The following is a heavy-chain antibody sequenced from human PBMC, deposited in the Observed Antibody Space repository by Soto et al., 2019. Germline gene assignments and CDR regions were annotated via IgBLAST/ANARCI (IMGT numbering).Heavy chain of an antibody. D-gene: IGHD3-10*01. J-gene: IGHJ6*02. CDR2: ISGSGGTT. CDR1: GFTFSSYA. Sequence: EVQVLESGGGLEQPGGSLRLSCAGSGFTFSSYAMSWVRQAPGKGLEWVSTISGSGGTTYYADSVKGRFTISRDSSKNTLYLQMNSLRAEDTAVYYCAKDKGVGSGSAYYGMDVWGQGTTVTVSS. V-gene: IGHV3-23*01. CDR3: AKDKGVGSGSAYYGMDV.